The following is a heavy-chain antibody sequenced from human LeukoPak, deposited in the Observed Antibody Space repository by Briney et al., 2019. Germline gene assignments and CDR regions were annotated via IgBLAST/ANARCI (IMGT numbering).Heavy chain of an antibody. CDR2: INSDGSST. CDR3: ARSSHYDFWSGINT. J-gene: IGHJ4*02. D-gene: IGHD3-3*01. CDR1: GFTFSSYW. Sequence: GGSLRLSCAVSGFTFSSYWMHWVRQAPGKGLVWVSRINSDGSSTSYADSVKGRFTISRDNAKNTLYLQMDSLRAEDTAVYYCARSSHYDFWSGINTWGQGTLVTVSS. V-gene: IGHV3-74*01.